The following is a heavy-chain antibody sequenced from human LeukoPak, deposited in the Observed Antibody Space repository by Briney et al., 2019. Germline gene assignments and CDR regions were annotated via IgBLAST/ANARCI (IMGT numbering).Heavy chain of an antibody. J-gene: IGHJ3*02. CDR3: RREDMWAFYM. V-gene: IGHV3-7*01. Sequence: GGSLRLSCAASGFTSSHYWMSWVRQAPGKGLEWVANIKPDGTDKYYVDSVKGRFTISKDNAKNSLYLQMDSLRAEDTAVYYCRREDMWAFYMWCQGTMVTVSS. CDR1: GFTSSHYW. CDR2: IKPDGTDK. D-gene: IGHD2-15*01.